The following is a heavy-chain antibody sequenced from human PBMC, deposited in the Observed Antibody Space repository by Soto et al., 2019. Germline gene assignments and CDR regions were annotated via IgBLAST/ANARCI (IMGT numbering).Heavy chain of an antibody. V-gene: IGHV2-5*02. CDR2: IYWEDDK. J-gene: IGHJ4*02. D-gene: IGHD4-17*01. CDR1: GFSLTTTGVG. Sequence: QITLKESGPTLVKPTPTLTLTWTFSGFSLTTTGVGVGWIRQPPGKARQWLVVIYWEDDKRYSPSLKSRLTITKDTSKNPVVLTMTNMDPVDTATYYCTHSRAYGDFPCWGQGTLVTVSS. CDR3: THSRAYGDFPC.